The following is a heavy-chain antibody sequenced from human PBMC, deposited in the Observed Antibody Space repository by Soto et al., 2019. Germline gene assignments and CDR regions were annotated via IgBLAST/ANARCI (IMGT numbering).Heavy chain of an antibody. CDR2: ILHDGSAE. D-gene: IGHD4-4*01. Sequence: PGGSLRLSCAASGFTFTSYDMHWVRQAPGKGLEWMALILHDGSAEYYADSVKGRFTSSRDNSRSTLYLQMNSLRAEDTAVYYCARSRDGYSFYFYYGMDGWGQGTTVTVSS. CDR3: ARSRDGYSFYFYYGMDG. J-gene: IGHJ6*02. CDR1: GFTFTSYD. V-gene: IGHV3-30*03.